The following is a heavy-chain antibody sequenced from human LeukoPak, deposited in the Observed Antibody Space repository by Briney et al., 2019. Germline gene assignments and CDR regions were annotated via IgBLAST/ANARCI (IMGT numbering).Heavy chain of an antibody. D-gene: IGHD1-26*01. Sequence: VASVKVSCKASGGTFSSYAISWVRQAPGQGLEWMGGIIPIFGTANYAQKFQGRVTITADKSTSTAYMELSSLRSDDTAVYYCARGATGGDYWGQGTLVTVSS. CDR1: GGTFSSYA. J-gene: IGHJ4*02. V-gene: IGHV1-69*06. CDR3: ARGATGGDY. CDR2: IIPIFGTA.